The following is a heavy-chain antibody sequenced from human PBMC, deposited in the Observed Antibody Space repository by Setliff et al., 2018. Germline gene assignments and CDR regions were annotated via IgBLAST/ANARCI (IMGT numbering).Heavy chain of an antibody. D-gene: IGHD3-3*01. Sequence: GASVKVSCKASGYTFTNFAITWVRQAPGQGLEWMGWITANKGNTNYAQKFQDRVTMTTDTSTSTGYMELRSLRYDDTAVYYCARAPRLEWILPTFDYWGQGTPVTVSS. V-gene: IGHV1-18*01. CDR3: ARAPRLEWILPTFDY. CDR2: ITANKGNT. CDR1: GYTFTNFA. J-gene: IGHJ4*02.